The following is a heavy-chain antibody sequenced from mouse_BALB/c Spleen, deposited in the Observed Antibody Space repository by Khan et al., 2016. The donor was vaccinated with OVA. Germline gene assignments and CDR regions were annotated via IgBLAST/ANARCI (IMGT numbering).Heavy chain of an antibody. CDR3: ASERATYKNGCCFAY. D-gene: IGHD1-2*01. CDR2: INPSSGYT. V-gene: IGHV1-4*01. CDR1: GYTFTSYT. Sequence: QVRLQQSGAELARPGASVKMSCKASGYTFTSYTMHWVKQRPGQGLEWIGYINPSSGYTNYNQKFKDKATLTADKSSSTAYMQLSSLTSEDSAVYYCASERATYKNGCCFAYWSKGTLSSVAA. J-gene: IGHJ3*01.